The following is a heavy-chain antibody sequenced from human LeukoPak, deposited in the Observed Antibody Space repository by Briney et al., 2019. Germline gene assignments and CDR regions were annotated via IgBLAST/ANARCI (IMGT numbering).Heavy chain of an antibody. V-gene: IGHV1-2*02. CDR3: ARSDILTGSSSN. CDR1: GYTFTGYY. D-gene: IGHD3-9*01. CDR2: INPNSGGT. Sequence: ASVKVSCKASGYTFTGYYMHWVRQAPGQGLEWMGWINPNSGGTNYAQKFQGRVTMTRDTSISTVYMELSSLRSEDTAVYYCARSDILTGSSSNWGQGTLVTVSS. J-gene: IGHJ4*02.